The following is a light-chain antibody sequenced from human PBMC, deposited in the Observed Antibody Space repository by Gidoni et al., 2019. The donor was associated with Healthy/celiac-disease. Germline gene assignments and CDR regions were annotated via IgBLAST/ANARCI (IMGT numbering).Light chain of an antibody. CDR3: XSRDXXGNPS. CDR1: SLRSYY. V-gene: IGLV3-19*01. Sequence: SSELTQDPAVSVALGQTVRITCQGDSLRSYYASWYQQKQGQAPVLVIYGKNNRPSGIPDXXSGXXSGXXXSLXXXGAQAEDXXDYYXXSRDXXGNPSFGGXXKLTVX. J-gene: IGLJ2*01. CDR2: GKN.